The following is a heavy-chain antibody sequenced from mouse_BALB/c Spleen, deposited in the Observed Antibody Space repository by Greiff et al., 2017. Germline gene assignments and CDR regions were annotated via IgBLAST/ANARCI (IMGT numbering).Heavy chain of an antibody. Sequence: QVQLQQPGAELVKPGASVKMSCKASGYTFTSYWMHWVKQRPGQGLEWIGTIDPSDSYTSYNQKFKGKATLTVDTSSSTAYMQLSSLTSEDSAVYYCASSDDAPFAYWGQGTLVTVSA. J-gene: IGHJ3*01. D-gene: IGHD2-12*01. CDR3: ASSDDAPFAY. CDR2: IDPSDSYT. V-gene: IGHV1S127*01. CDR1: GYTFTSYW.